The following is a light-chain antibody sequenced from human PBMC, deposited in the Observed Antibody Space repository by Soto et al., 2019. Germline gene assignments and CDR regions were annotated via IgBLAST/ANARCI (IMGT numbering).Light chain of an antibody. Sequence: QSALTQPASVSGSPGQSITISCTGSSSDFGGYHYVSWYQQYPGKAPKLVISEVSNRPSGVSNRFSGSKSGNTASLTISGLQAEDEADYYCCSYTSSTTPLFGGGTKVTVL. CDR2: EVS. CDR1: SSDFGGYHY. V-gene: IGLV2-14*01. CDR3: CSYTSSTTPL. J-gene: IGLJ2*01.